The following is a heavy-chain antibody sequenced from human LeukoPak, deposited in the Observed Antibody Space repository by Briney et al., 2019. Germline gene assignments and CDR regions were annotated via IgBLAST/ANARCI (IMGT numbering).Heavy chain of an antibody. J-gene: IGHJ6*03. CDR1: GFTFSSYS. Sequence: GGSLRLSCAASGFTFSSYSMNWVRQAPGKGLEWVSAIRDSGGTTYYADSVMGRFTISRDNSKNTLYLQINSLRAEDTAVYYCAKDNDDYYMDVWGKGTTVTVSS. CDR2: IRDSGGTT. V-gene: IGHV3-23*01. CDR3: AKDNDDYYMDV. D-gene: IGHD1-1*01.